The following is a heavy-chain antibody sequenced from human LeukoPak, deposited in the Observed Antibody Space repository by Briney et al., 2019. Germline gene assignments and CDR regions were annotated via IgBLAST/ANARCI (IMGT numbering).Heavy chain of an antibody. V-gene: IGHV7-4-1*02. CDR1: GYNFNDYY. CDR3: ARSGGYSYGRYDYYYYGMDV. Sequence: GASVKVSCKSSGYNFNDYYLHWVRQAPGQGLEWMGWINTNTGNPTYAQGFTGRFVFSLDTSVSTAYLQISSLKAEDTAVYYCARSGGYSYGRYDYYYYGMDVWGQGTTVTVSS. J-gene: IGHJ6*02. CDR2: INTNTGNP. D-gene: IGHD5-18*01.